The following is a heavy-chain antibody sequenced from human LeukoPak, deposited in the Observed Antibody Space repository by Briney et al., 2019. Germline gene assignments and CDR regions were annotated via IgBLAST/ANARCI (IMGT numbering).Heavy chain of an antibody. J-gene: IGHJ5*02. Sequence: GGSLRLSCAASGFTFSSYTMHWVRQAPGKGLEWVAVISYDGSNKYYADSVKGRFTISRDNSKNTLYLQMNSLRAEDTAVYYCARDSSGWYRYDNWFDPWGQRTLVTVSS. D-gene: IGHD6-19*01. CDR2: ISYDGSNK. CDR3: ARDSSGWYRYDNWFDP. CDR1: GFTFSSYT. V-gene: IGHV3-30*04.